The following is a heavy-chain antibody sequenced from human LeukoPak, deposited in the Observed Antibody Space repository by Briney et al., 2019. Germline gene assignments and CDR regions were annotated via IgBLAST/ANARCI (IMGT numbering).Heavy chain of an antibody. CDR2: INTYNGNT. V-gene: IGHV1-18*01. CDR1: GYTFTSYG. D-gene: IGHD1-1*01. Sequence: GASVKVSCKASGYTFTSYGISWVRQAPGQGLEWMGWINTYNGNTNYAQKLQGRVTMTTDTSTSTAYMELWSLRSDDTAVYYCARDRVQLERRLDYWGQGTLVTVSS. CDR3: ARDRVQLERRLDY. J-gene: IGHJ4*02.